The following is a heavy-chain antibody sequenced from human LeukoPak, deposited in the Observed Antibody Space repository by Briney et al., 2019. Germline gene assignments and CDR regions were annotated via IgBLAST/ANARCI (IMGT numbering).Heavy chain of an antibody. V-gene: IGHV3-23*01. D-gene: IGHD5-18*01. CDR2: ISGSGGST. Sequence: PGGSLRLSCAASGFTFSSYAMSWVRQAPGKGLEWVSGISGSGGSTYSADSVKGRFTISRDNSKNTLSLQMNSLTTEDTAVYYCARAHPDTAMVPFYWGQGTLVTVSS. J-gene: IGHJ4*02. CDR1: GFTFSSYA. CDR3: ARAHPDTAMVPFY.